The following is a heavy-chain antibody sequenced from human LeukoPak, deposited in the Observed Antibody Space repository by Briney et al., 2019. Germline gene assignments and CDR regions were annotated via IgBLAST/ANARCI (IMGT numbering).Heavy chain of an antibody. V-gene: IGHV3-30-3*01. J-gene: IGHJ4*02. Sequence: PGGSLRLSCAASGFTFSSYAMHWVRQAPGKGLEWVAVISYDGSNEYYADSVKGRFTISRDNSKNTLYLQMNSLRAEDTAVYYCAEKISGNYLFDSWGQGTLVTVSS. D-gene: IGHD1-26*01. CDR3: AEKISGNYLFDS. CDR1: GFTFSSYA. CDR2: ISYDGSNE.